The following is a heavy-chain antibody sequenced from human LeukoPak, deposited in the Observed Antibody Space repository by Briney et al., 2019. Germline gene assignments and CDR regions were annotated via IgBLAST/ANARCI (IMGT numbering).Heavy chain of an antibody. J-gene: IGHJ5*02. D-gene: IGHD3-9*01. V-gene: IGHV3-74*01. CDR3: TRDFDAATGS. CDR2: INGDGSRT. Sequence: GGSLRLSCAASGFTFSSYWMHWVRQAPGKGLVWVSRINGDGSRTNCADSVKGRFTISRDNAENTLYLQMNSLRVEDTAVHYCTRDFDAATGSWGQGTLVTVSS. CDR1: GFTFSSYW.